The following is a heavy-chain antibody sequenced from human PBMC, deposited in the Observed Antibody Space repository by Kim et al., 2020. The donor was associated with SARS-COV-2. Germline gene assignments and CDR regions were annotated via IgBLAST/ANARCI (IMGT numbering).Heavy chain of an antibody. CDR3: ARQLLNWNAGDAFDI. D-gene: IGHD1-1*01. V-gene: IGHV4-39*01. CDR2: IYYSGST. Sequence: SETLSLTCTVSGGSISSSSYYWGWIRQPPGKGLEWIGSIYYSGSTYYNPSLKSRVTISVDTSKNQFSLKLSSVTAADTAVYYCARQLLNWNAGDAFDIWGQGTMVTVSS. J-gene: IGHJ3*02. CDR1: GGSISSSSYY.